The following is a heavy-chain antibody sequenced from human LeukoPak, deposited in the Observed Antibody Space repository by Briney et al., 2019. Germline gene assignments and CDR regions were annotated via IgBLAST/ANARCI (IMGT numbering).Heavy chain of an antibody. CDR1: GYSFTSYW. J-gene: IGHJ6*02. CDR3: ARHLAAAGTEYYYGMDV. CDR2: IYPGDSDT. Sequence: LGESLKISCKGSGYSFTSYWIGWVRQMPGKGLEWMGIIYPGDSDTRYSPPFQGQVTTSADKSISTAYLQWSSLKASDTAMYYCARHLAAAGTEYYYGMDVWGQGTTVTVSS. V-gene: IGHV5-51*01. D-gene: IGHD6-13*01.